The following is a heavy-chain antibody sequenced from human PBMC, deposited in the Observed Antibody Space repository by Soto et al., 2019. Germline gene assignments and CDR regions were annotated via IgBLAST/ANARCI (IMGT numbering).Heavy chain of an antibody. Sequence: QVQLVESGGGVVQPGRSLRLSCAASGFTFSSYGIHWVRQAPGKGLVWVAVISYDGSNKYYADSVKGRFTISRDNSKNTLYLQMNSLRAEDTAVYYCAKGLAYCGGDCYSHFDLWGRGTLVTVSS. J-gene: IGHJ2*01. CDR1: GFTFSSYG. V-gene: IGHV3-30*18. CDR2: ISYDGSNK. D-gene: IGHD2-21*02. CDR3: AKGLAYCGGDCYSHFDL.